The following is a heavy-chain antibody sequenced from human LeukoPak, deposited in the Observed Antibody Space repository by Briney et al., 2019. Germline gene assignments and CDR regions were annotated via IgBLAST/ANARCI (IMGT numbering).Heavy chain of an antibody. CDR3: VRAWGGGSYSDAFDI. CDR2: ISSSSHI. D-gene: IGHD1-26*01. J-gene: IGHJ3*02. V-gene: IGHV3-69-1*01. Sequence: PGGSLRLSCAASGFTFSYYNMSWVRQAPGKGLEWVSSISSSSHIYYADSVKGRFTISRDNAKNSLYLQMSSLRVEDTAVFYCVRAWGGGSYSDAFDIWGQGTMVTVSS. CDR1: GFTFSYYN.